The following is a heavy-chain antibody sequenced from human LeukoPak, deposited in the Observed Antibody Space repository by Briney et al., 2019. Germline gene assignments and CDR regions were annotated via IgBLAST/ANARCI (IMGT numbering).Heavy chain of an antibody. CDR2: IWYDGSNR. Sequence: GGSLRLSCAASGFTFSSYGMHWVRQAPGKGLEWGAVIWYDGSNRYYADSVKGRFTVSRDNSKNTVYLQMNSLRAEDTAVYYCARDPGDYVGNDAFDIWGQGTMVTVSS. D-gene: IGHD4-17*01. V-gene: IGHV3-33*01. J-gene: IGHJ3*02. CDR3: ARDPGDYVGNDAFDI. CDR1: GFTFSSYG.